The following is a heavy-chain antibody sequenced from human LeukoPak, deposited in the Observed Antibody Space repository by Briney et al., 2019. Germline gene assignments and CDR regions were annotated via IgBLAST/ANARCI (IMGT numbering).Heavy chain of an antibody. Sequence: SCKASGYTFSSYGMSWVRQAPGKGLEWVSAISGSGGSTYYADSVKGRFTISRDNSKNTLYLQMNSLRAEDTAVYYCAKDFSGYDSTDAFDIWGQGTMVTVSS. V-gene: IGHV3-23*01. CDR3: AKDFSGYDSTDAFDI. J-gene: IGHJ3*02. CDR2: ISGSGGST. D-gene: IGHD5-12*01. CDR1: GYTFSSYG.